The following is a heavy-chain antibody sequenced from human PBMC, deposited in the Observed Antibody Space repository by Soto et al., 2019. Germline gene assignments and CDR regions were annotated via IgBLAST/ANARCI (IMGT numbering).Heavy chain of an antibody. CDR3: ARVRVLVPSGMDV. Sequence: QVQLVESGGGVVQPGRSLRLSCAASGFTFSSYGMHWVRQAPGKGLEWVAVIWYDGSNKYYADSVKGRFTISRDNSKNMRYLQMNSLRAEDTAVDYCARVRVLVPSGMDVWGQGPTVTVSS. D-gene: IGHD3-3*02. J-gene: IGHJ6*02. V-gene: IGHV3-33*01. CDR1: GFTFSSYG. CDR2: IWYDGSNK.